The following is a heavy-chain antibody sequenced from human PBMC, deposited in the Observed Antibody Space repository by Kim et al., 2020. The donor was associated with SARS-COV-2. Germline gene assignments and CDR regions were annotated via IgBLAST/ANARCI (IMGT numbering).Heavy chain of an antibody. CDR2: INHSRSN. D-gene: IGHD3-3*01. CDR1: GLSFSGYY. CDR3: ATVNYRTSRTRSDFCFDS. V-gene: IGHV4-34*01. Sequence: SETLSLTCAVYGLSFSGYYWRWVRQPPGKGLEWIGEINHSRSNNSNPSLKRVVTITVDTPTNEFSLKLISVSAADTAVYYCATVNYRTSRTRSDFCFDS. J-gene: IGHJ5*01.